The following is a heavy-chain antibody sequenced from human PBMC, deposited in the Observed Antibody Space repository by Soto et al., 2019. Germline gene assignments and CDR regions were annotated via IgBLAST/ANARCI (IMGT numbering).Heavy chain of an antibody. CDR3: ARAHXSGGSCYSSYYYYGMDV. CDR2: IIPIFGTA. CDR1: GGTFSSYA. Sequence: ASVKVSCKASGGTFSSYAISWVRQAPGQGLEWMGGIIPIFGTANYAQKFQGRVTITADESTSTAYMELSSLRSEDTAVYYCARAHXSGGSCYSSYYYYGMDVWGQGTTVTVSS. D-gene: IGHD2-15*01. J-gene: IGHJ6*02. V-gene: IGHV1-69*13.